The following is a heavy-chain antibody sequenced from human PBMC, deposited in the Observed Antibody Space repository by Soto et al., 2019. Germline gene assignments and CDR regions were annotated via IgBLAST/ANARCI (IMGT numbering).Heavy chain of an antibody. V-gene: IGHV3-74*01. CDR2: INSDGSST. D-gene: IGHD2-15*01. CDR3: ARPFSGYCSGGSCYGFDP. CDR1: GFTFSSYW. J-gene: IGHJ5*02. Sequence: GGSLRLSCAASGFTFSSYWVHWVRQAPGKGLVWVSRINSDGSSTSYADSVKGRFTISRDNAKNTLYLQMNSLRAEDTAVYYCARPFSGYCSGGSCYGFDPWGQGTLVTVSS.